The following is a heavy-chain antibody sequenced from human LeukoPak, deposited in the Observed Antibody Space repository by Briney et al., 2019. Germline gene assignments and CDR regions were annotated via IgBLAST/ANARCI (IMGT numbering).Heavy chain of an antibody. D-gene: IGHD6-13*01. CDR3: ASSGYSSSWYTPAGAFDI. V-gene: IGHV1-2*04. CDR2: INPNSGGT. CDR1: GYTFTGYY. Sequence: ASVKVSCKASGYTFTGYYMHWVRQAPGQGLEWMGWINPNSGGTNYAQKFQGWVTMTRDTSISTAYMELSRLRSDDTAVYYCASSGYSSSWYTPAGAFDIWGQGTMVTVSS. J-gene: IGHJ3*02.